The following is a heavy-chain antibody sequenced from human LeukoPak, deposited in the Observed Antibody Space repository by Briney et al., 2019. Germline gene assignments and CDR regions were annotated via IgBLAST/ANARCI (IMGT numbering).Heavy chain of an antibody. Sequence: SETLSLTCAVYGGSFSGYYWGWIRQPPGKGLEWIGEINHSGSTNYNPSLKSRVTISVDTSKNQFSLKLSSVTAADTAVYYCARMVWNGVASDFDYWGQGTLVTVSS. CDR2: INHSGST. J-gene: IGHJ4*02. V-gene: IGHV4-34*01. D-gene: IGHD1-1*01. CDR1: GGSFSGYY. CDR3: ARMVWNGVASDFDY.